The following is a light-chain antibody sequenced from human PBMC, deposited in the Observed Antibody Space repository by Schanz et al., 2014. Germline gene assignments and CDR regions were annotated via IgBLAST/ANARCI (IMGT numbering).Light chain of an antibody. Sequence: EIVMTQSPGTLSLSPGERATVSCRASQSVNNNLAWYQQKPGQAPRLLIYGTSTRATDIPARFSGSGSGTEFTLTISSLQSEDFAVYYCQQYNNRQTFGQGTKVEI. CDR2: GTS. V-gene: IGKV3-15*01. J-gene: IGKJ1*01. CDR3: QQYNNRQT. CDR1: QSVNNN.